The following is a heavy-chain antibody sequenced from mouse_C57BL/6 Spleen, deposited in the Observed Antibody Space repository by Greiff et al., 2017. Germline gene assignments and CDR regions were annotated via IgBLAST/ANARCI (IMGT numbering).Heavy chain of an antibody. CDR2: IYPGDGDT. CDR1: GYAFSSSW. J-gene: IGHJ3*01. D-gene: IGHD2-5*01. Sequence: QVQLQQSGPELVKPGASVRISCKASGYAFSSSWLNWVKQRPGKGLEWIGRIYPGDGDTNYNGKFKGTATLAADKSSSTAYMQLSSLTSEDSSVYFCALYYSNYGFAYWGQGTLVTVSA. V-gene: IGHV1-82*01. CDR3: ALYYSNYGFAY.